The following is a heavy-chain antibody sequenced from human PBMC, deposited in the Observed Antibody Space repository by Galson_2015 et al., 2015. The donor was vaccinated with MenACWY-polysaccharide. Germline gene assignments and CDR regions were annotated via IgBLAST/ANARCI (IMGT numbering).Heavy chain of an antibody. CDR1: GSRFSNSG. CDR3: AREGSIIVFHAFDI. CDR2: IQYDGSNK. Sequence: SLRLSCAASGSRFSNSGMHWVRQAPGKGLEWVAVIQYDGSNKVYADSVKGRFTISRDNSKNTVFLEMNTLGVGDTAVYYCAREGSIIVFHAFDIWGQGTMVTVSS. D-gene: IGHD1-14*01. J-gene: IGHJ3*02. V-gene: IGHV3-33*01.